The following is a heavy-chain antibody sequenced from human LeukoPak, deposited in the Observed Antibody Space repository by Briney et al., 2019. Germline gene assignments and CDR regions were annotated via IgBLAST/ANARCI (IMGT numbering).Heavy chain of an antibody. V-gene: IGHV3-23*01. Sequence: GVSLRLSCAASGFTFSSYAMSWVRQAPGKGLEWVSAISGSGGSTYYADSVKGRFTISRDNSKNTLYLQMNSLRAEDTAVYYCAKVSESTTGGISHFDYWGQGTLVTVSS. D-gene: IGHD1-14*01. CDR1: GFTFSSYA. CDR3: AKVSESTTGGISHFDY. J-gene: IGHJ4*02. CDR2: ISGSGGST.